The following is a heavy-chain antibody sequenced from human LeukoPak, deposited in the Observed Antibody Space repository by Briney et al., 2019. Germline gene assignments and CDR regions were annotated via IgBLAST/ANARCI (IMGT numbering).Heavy chain of an antibody. CDR1: GFTVSSNY. CDR2: IYSGGST. J-gene: IGHJ4*02. CDR3: AIATTVVTPGY. Sequence: GGSLRLSCAASGFTVSSNYMSWVRQAPGKGLEWVSVIYSGGSTYYADSVKGRFTISRDNSKNTLYLQMNSLRAEDTAVYYCAIATTVVTPGYWGQGTLVTVSS. V-gene: IGHV3-53*01. D-gene: IGHD4-23*01.